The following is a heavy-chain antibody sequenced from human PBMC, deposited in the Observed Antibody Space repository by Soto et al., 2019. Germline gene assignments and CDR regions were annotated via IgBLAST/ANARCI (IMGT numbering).Heavy chain of an antibody. J-gene: IGHJ4*02. V-gene: IGHV3-48*01. CDR3: ARATRSWPNSIDY. Sequence: EVQLVESGGGLVQPGGSLELSCAASGFTFSSYSMNWVRQAPGKGLEWVSFISSSSTTIYYADSVKGRFTVSRDNADNPLYLQMNSLRAADTAVYYCARATRSWPNSIDYWGQVSLVTVAS. CDR1: GFTFSSYS. CDR2: ISSSSTTI. D-gene: IGHD6-13*01.